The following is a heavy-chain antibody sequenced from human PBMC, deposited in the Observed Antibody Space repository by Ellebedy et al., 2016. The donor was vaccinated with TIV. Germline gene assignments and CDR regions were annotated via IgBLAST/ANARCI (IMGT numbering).Heavy chain of an antibody. V-gene: IGHV3-11*06. J-gene: IGHJ5*02. CDR2: ISSTSSYT. D-gene: IGHD3-10*01. CDR1: GFTFSDYY. Sequence: GESLKISXAASGFTFSDYYMSWIRQAPGKGLEWVPSISSTSSYTNYADSVKGRFTISRDNAKNSLYLQMNSLRAEDTAVYSCARAFYGASQGGFDPWGQGTLVTVSS. CDR3: ARAFYGASQGGFDP.